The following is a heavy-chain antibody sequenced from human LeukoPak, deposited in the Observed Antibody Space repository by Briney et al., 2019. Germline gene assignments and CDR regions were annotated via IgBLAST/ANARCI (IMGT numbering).Heavy chain of an antibody. Sequence: GGSLRLSCAASGFTFSSYSVNWVRQAPGKGLEWVSSITSSSSYIYYADSVKGRFTISRDNAKNSLYLQMNSLRVDDTAVYYCARGRYSSTWSPSEYWGQGTLVTVSS. CDR1: GFTFSSYS. V-gene: IGHV3-21*01. CDR3: ARGRYSSTWSPSEY. CDR2: ITSSSSYI. D-gene: IGHD6-13*01. J-gene: IGHJ4*02.